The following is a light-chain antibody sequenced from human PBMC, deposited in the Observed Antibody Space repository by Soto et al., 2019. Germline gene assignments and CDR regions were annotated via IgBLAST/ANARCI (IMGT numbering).Light chain of an antibody. J-gene: IGLJ2*01. CDR2: DVT. V-gene: IGLV2-14*03. CDR1: SSDVGGYNY. Sequence: QSVLTQAASVSAYPGQSITISCSGTSSDVGGYNYVSWYQQRPGKAPQLLIYDVTNRPSGVSYRFSGSKSGSTASLTISGLQAEDEADYYCSSYTTSNTVVFGGGTKVTVL. CDR3: SSYTTSNTVV.